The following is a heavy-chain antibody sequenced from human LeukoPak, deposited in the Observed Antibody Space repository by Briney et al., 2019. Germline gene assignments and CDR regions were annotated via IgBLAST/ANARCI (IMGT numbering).Heavy chain of an antibody. CDR1: GYKFSNFW. V-gene: IGHV5-51*01. J-gene: IGHJ6*03. D-gene: IGHD2/OR15-2a*01. Sequence: GESLKISCTGSGYKFSNFWIGWVRQMPGKGLEWMGLIYPGDSETRYSPSLQGQVTISADTSLSTAFLQWSSLKASDTAIYFCASPQAGNSPSPAATYSSMDFWAKGPRSPSP. CDR2: IYPGDSET. CDR3: ASPQAGNSPSPAATYSSMDF.